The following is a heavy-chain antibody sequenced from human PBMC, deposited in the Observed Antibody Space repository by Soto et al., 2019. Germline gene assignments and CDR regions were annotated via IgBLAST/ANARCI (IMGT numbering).Heavy chain of an antibody. Sequence: ITLKESGPTLVKPTQTLTLTCTFSGFSLNTGGVGVGWVRQPRGKAMEWLALIYWDDDERYRPSLRSRHHITKATINNQLVLTITHIAPAAPAPYSCVRNLRYYVADSHYAMHSCAQATTVTVSS. D-gene: IGHD3-10*02. V-gene: IGHV2-5*02. J-gene: IGHJ6*02. CDR2: IYWDDDE. CDR1: GFSLNTGGVG. CDR3: VRNLRYYVADSHYAMHS.